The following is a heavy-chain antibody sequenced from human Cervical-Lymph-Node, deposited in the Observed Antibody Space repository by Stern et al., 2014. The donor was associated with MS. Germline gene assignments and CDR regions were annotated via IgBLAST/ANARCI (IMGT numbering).Heavy chain of an antibody. J-gene: IGHJ4*02. CDR2: INAANGNT. V-gene: IGHV1-3*01. Sequence: QVQLVQSGAEVKKPGASVKVSCKASGYTFTGYTMHWVRQAPGQRLEWMGWINAANGNTKYSEKCRGRLTITNDASASTAYMELSSLRSEDTAIYYCARLRASGYSYGYGFDYWGQGTLVTVSS. CDR1: GYTFTGYT. CDR3: ARLRASGYSYGYGFDY. D-gene: IGHD5-18*01.